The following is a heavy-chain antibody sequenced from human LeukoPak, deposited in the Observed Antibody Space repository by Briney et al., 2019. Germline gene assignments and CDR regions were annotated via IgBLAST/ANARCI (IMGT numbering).Heavy chain of an antibody. CDR2: ISSSSSYI. CDR3: AGSVEYSSSAAGDY. J-gene: IGHJ4*02. D-gene: IGHD6-6*01. CDR1: GFTFSSYS. V-gene: IGHV3-21*01. Sequence: PGGSLRLSCAASGFTFSSYSMNWVRQAPGKGLEWVSSISSSSSYIYYADSVKGRFTISRDNAENSLYLQMNSLRAEDTAVYYCAGSVEYSSSAAGDYWGQGTLVTVSS.